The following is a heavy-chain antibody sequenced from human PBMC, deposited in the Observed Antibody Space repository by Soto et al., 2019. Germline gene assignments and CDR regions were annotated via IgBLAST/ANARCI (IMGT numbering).Heavy chain of an antibody. J-gene: IGHJ3*02. Sequence: WASVKVSCKASGYTFTSYYMHWVRQAPGQGLEWMGIINPSGGSTSYAQKFQGRVTMTRDTSTSTVYMELSSLRSEDTAVYYCARPFRAHISIGAFDIWGQGTMVTVSS. CDR3: ARPFRAHISIGAFDI. CDR2: INPSGGST. D-gene: IGHD3-3*02. V-gene: IGHV1-46*01. CDR1: GYTFTSYY.